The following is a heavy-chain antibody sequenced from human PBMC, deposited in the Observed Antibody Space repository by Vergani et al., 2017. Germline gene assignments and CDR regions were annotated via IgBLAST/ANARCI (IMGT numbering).Heavy chain of an antibody. J-gene: IGHJ4*02. CDR3: TTRTYYYGSAGDY. D-gene: IGHD3-10*01. V-gene: IGHV3-15*01. CDR1: GFTFSNAW. Sequence: EVQLVESGGGLVKPGGSLRLSCAASGFTFSNAWMSWVRQAPGKGLEWVGRIKSKTDGGTTDYAAPVKGRFTISRDDSKNTLYLQMNSLKTEDTAVYYCTTRTYYYGSAGDYWGPGTLVTVSS. CDR2: IKSKTDGGTT.